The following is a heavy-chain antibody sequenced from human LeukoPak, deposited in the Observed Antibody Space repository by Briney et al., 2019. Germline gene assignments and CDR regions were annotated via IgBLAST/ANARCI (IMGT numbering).Heavy chain of an antibody. D-gene: IGHD6-19*01. CDR3: ARRSPYSTGWSSYFDY. CDR1: GASISTYY. J-gene: IGHJ4*02. Sequence: SETLSLTCTVSGASISTYYWSWIRQSAGKGLEWIGRIYSSGSSNYNASLKSRVTMSVDTSKNQFSLKLSSVTAADSAVYYCARRSPYSTGWSSYFDYWGQGALVTVSS. V-gene: IGHV4-4*07. CDR2: IYSSGSS.